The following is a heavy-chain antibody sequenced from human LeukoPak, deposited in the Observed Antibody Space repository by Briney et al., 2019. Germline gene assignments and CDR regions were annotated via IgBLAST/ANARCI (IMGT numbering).Heavy chain of an antibody. CDR1: GYTFTSYG. Sequence: ASVKVSCKASGYTFTSYGISWVRQAPGQGLEWMGWISAYNGNTNYAQKLQGRVTMTTDTSTSTAYMELRSPRSDDTAVYYCARDSYDSSGYYHDYWGQGTLVTVSS. V-gene: IGHV1-18*01. CDR2: ISAYNGNT. CDR3: ARDSYDSSGYYHDY. J-gene: IGHJ4*02. D-gene: IGHD3-22*01.